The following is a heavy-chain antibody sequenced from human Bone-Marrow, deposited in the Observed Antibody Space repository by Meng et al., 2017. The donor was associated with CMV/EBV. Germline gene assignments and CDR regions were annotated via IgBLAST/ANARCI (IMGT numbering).Heavy chain of an antibody. D-gene: IGHD3-10*01. CDR2: MNPNSGNT. CDR3: ARGCRYPKKNGSGSYYIDY. CDR1: GYTFTSYD. J-gene: IGHJ4*02. Sequence: ASVKVSCKASGYTFTSYDINWVRQATGQGLEWMGWMNPNSGNTGYAQKCQGRVTMTRNTSISTAYMELSSLRSEDTAVYYCARGCRYPKKNGSGSYYIDYWGQGTLVTVSS. V-gene: IGHV1-8*01.